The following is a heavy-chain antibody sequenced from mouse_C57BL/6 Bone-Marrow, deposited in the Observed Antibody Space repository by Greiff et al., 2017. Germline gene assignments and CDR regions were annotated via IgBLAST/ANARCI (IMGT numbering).Heavy chain of an antibody. V-gene: IGHV1-69*01. CDR3: ASVYYYGSTRFDY. D-gene: IGHD1-1*01. J-gene: IGHJ2*01. Sequence: QVQLQQPGAELVMPGASVKLSCKASGYTFTSYWMHWVKQRPGQGLEWIGEIDPSDSYTNYNQKFKGKSTLTVDKSSSTAYMQLSSLTSEDSAVYDCASVYYYGSTRFDYWGQGTTLTVSS. CDR2: IDPSDSYT. CDR1: GYTFTSYW.